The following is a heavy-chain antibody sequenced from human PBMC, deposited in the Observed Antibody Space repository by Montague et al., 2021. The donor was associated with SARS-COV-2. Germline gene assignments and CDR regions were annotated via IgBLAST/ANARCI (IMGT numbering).Heavy chain of an antibody. Sequence: SETLSLTCTVSGVSVTDYYWSWIRQPPGKGLEWVGDVLYNKGTNYNPSLKSRVAISVDTSKNQFSLRLTSVTAAGTAFYYCVRHPHDDGLNGPPDFWGQGTLVTVSS. D-gene: IGHD3-9*01. J-gene: IGHJ4*02. CDR2: VLYNKGT. CDR1: GVSVTDYY. CDR3: VRHPHDDGLNGPPDF. V-gene: IGHV4-59*08.